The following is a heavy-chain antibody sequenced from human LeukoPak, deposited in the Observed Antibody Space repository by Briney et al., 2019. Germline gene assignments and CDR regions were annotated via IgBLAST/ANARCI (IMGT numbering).Heavy chain of an antibody. J-gene: IGHJ4*02. CDR2: IYYGGST. CDR3: ASLPSRYCSSTSCYPYYFDY. V-gene: IGHV4-59*01. D-gene: IGHD2-2*01. Sequence: PSETLSLTCTVSGGSISSYYWSWIRQPPGKGLEWIGYIYYGGSTNYNPSLKSRVTISVDTSKNQFSLKLSSVTAADTAVYYCASLPSRYCSSTSCYPYYFDYWGQGTLVTVSS. CDR1: GGSISSYY.